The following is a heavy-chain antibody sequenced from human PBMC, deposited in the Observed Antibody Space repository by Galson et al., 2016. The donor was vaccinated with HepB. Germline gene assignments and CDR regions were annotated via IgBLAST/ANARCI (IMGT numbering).Heavy chain of an antibody. CDR3: ARLRGYYYGPSYYYYMDV. J-gene: IGHJ6*03. CDR2: IYYSGST. Sequence: SETLSLTCTVSGGYISGYYWTWIRQPPGKGLEWIGYIYYSGSTNYNPSLKSRVTISVDTPKNQFSLKLNSVTAADTAVYYCARLRGYYYGPSYYYYMDVWGKGTTVTVS. D-gene: IGHD5-18*01. CDR1: GGYISGYY. V-gene: IGHV4-59*01.